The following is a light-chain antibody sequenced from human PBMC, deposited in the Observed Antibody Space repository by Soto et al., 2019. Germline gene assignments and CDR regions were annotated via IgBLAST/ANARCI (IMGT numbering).Light chain of an antibody. CDR2: DVT. CDR1: SSDVGGYNY. V-gene: IGLV2-14*03. Sequence: QSVLTQPASVSGSPGHSITISCTGTSSDVGGYNYVSWYQQHPGKAPKLMIFDVTNRPSGVSSRFSGSKSGNTASLTISGLQAEDEADYYCSSYASGSTLVVFGGGTKVTVL. CDR3: SSYASGSTLVV. J-gene: IGLJ2*01.